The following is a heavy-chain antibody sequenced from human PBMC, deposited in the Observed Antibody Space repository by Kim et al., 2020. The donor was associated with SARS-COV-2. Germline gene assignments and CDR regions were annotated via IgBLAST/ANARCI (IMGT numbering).Heavy chain of an antibody. V-gene: IGHV3-21*01. Sequence: GGSLRLSCAASGFTFSSYSMNWVRQAPGKGLEWVSSISSSSSYIYYADSVKGRFTISRDNAKNSLYLQMNSLRAEDTAVYYCARGSPLAPWDIVVVVADTEIDYWGQGTLVTVSS. J-gene: IGHJ4*02. CDR3: ARGSPLAPWDIVVVVADTEIDY. CDR1: GFTFSSYS. D-gene: IGHD2-15*01. CDR2: ISSSSSYI.